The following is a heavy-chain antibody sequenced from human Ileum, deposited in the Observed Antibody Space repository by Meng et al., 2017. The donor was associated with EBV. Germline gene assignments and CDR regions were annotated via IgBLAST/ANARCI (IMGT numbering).Heavy chain of an antibody. J-gene: IGHJ4*02. V-gene: IGHV4-39*07. CDR1: GGSISSSSYY. CDR3: ARDRSGSYYSPTFDY. Sequence: RQLQEASPALVKPPETLSLTCTASGGSISSSSYYWGWIRQPPGKGLEWIGSIYYSGSTYYNPSLKSRVTISVDTSKNQFSLKLSSVTAADTAVYYCARDRSGSYYSPTFDYWGQGTLVTVSS. CDR2: IYYSGST. D-gene: IGHD3-10*01.